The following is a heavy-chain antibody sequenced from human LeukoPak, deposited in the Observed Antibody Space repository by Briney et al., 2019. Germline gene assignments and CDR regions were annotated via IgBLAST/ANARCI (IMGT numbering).Heavy chain of an antibody. D-gene: IGHD2-2*01. Sequence: GGSLRLSCAASGFTFSSYGMHWVRQAPGKGLEWVAVISYDGSNKYYADSVKGRFTISRDNSKNTLYLRMNSLRAEDTAVYYCAKDLLARITYCSSTSCYVDYYGMDVWGQGTTVTVSS. V-gene: IGHV3-30*18. CDR1: GFTFSSYG. CDR3: AKDLLARITYCSSTSCYVDYYGMDV. CDR2: ISYDGSNK. J-gene: IGHJ6*02.